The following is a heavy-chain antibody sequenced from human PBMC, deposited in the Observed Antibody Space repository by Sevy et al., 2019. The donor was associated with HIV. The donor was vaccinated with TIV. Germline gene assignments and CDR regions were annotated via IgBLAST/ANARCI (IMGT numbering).Heavy chain of an antibody. J-gene: IGHJ4*02. CDR2: IYYSGST. CDR3: ARLPVLDSSGYYYILGYFDY. Sequence: SETLSLTCTVSGGSISSSSYYWGWIRQPPGKGLEWIGSIYYSGSTYYNPSLKSRVTISVDTSKNQFSLKLSSVTAAATAVYYCARLPVLDSSGYYYILGYFDYWGQGTLVTVSS. V-gene: IGHV4-39*01. CDR1: GGSISSSSYY. D-gene: IGHD3-22*01.